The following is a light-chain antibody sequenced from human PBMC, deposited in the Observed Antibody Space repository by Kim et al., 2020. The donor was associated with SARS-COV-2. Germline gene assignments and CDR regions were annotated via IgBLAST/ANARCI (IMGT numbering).Light chain of an antibody. J-gene: IGLJ3*02. CDR2: QDF. CDR1: KLGNKY. CDR3: QTWDISTGV. Sequence: SYELTQPPSMSVSPGQTASIPCSGDKLGNKYASWYQQKPGQSPVFVIYQDFKRPSGIPERFSGSNSGNTATLTISGTQAMDEADYYCQTWDISTGVFGGGTKLTVL. V-gene: IGLV3-1*01.